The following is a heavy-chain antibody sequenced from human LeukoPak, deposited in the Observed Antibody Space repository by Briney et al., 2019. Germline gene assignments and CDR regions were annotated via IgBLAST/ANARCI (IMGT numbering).Heavy chain of an antibody. V-gene: IGHV4-30-4*01. CDR2: IYYSGST. CDR1: GGSISSGDYY. CDR3: ARGNTRGRRSYDYVWGSYRPLIDY. J-gene: IGHJ4*02. D-gene: IGHD3-16*02. Sequence: PSETLSLTCTVSGGSISSGDYYWSWIRQPPGKGLEWIGYIYYSGSTYYNPSLKSRVTISVDTSKNQFSLKLSSVTAADTAVYYCARGNTRGRRSYDYVWGSYRPLIDYWGQGTLVTVSS.